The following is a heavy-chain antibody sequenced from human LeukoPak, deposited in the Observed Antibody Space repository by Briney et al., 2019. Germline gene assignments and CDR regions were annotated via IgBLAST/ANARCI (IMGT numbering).Heavy chain of an antibody. Sequence: GGSLGLSCAASGFTFSSYAMHWVRQAPGKGLEWVAVISYDGSNKYYADSVKGRFTISRDNSKNTLYLQMNSLRAEDTAVYYCARAYDILTGYPGGYNWFDPWGQGTLVTVSS. CDR1: GFTFSSYA. V-gene: IGHV3-30*04. CDR3: ARAYDILTGYPGGYNWFDP. J-gene: IGHJ5*02. D-gene: IGHD3-9*01. CDR2: ISYDGSNK.